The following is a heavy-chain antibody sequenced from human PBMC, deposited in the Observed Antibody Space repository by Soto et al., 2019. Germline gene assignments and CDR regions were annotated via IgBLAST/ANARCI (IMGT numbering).Heavy chain of an antibody. D-gene: IGHD3-16*02. V-gene: IGHV3-23*01. CDR3: AKAPELGELSLAVYFDY. CDR2: ISGSGGST. CDR1: GFTFSSYA. Sequence: GGSLRLSCAASGFTFSSYAMSWVRQAPGKGLEWVSAISGSGGSTYYADSVKGRFTISRDNSKNTLYLQMNSLRAEDTAVYYCAKAPELGELSLAVYFDYWGQGTLVTVSS. J-gene: IGHJ4*02.